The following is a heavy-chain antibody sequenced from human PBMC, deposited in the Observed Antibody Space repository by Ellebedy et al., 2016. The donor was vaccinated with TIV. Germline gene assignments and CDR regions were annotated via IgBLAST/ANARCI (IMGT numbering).Heavy chain of an antibody. CDR1: GGSIGSSSYY. CDR3: ARDQGGSHSSFDY. CDR2: IYDGGTT. V-gene: IGHV4-39*07. Sequence: SETLSLTXTVSGGSIGSSSYYWGWIRQPPGKGLEWIGSIYDGGTTYYNPSLKSRVTISVDSSKNQFSLKLSSVTAADTAVYYCARDQGGSHSSFDYWGQGTLVTVSS. J-gene: IGHJ4*02. D-gene: IGHD1-26*01.